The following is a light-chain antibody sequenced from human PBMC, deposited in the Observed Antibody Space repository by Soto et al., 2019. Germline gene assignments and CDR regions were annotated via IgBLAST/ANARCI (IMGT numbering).Light chain of an antibody. CDR2: SAS. Sequence: DIQMTQSPSSLSASVGDRVTITCQASQDISSHLNWYQQKPGKAPKLLIYSASSLQSGVPSRFSGSGSGTEFTLTISSLQPDDFATYYCQQYNSDWKFGQGTKVDI. V-gene: IGKV1-16*01. J-gene: IGKJ1*01. CDR3: QQYNSDWK. CDR1: QDISSH.